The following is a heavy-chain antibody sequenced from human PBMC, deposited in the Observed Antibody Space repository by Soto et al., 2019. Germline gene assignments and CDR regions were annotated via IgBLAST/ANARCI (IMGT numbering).Heavy chain of an antibody. CDR2: INHSGST. Sequence: QVQLQQWGAGLLKPSETLSLTCAVYGGSFSGYYWSWIRQPPGKGLEWIGEINHSGSTNYNPSLKGRVTISVDTSKNQFSLKLSSVTAADTAVYYCARGGRQQLGVWGQGTLVTVSS. D-gene: IGHD6-13*01. V-gene: IGHV4-34*01. J-gene: IGHJ4*02. CDR3: ARGGRQQLGV. CDR1: GGSFSGYY.